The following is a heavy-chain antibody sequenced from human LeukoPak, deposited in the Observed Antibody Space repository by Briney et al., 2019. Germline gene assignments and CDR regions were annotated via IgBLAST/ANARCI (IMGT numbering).Heavy chain of an antibody. V-gene: IGHV1-69*13. CDR2: IIPIFGTA. J-gene: IGHJ4*02. CDR1: GGTFSSYA. CDR3: ARDHKYSSSWGTTSGIDY. Sequence: ASVNVSCKASGGTFSSYAISWVRQAPGQGLEWMGGIIPIFGTANYAQKFQGRVTITADESTSTAYMELSSLRSEDTAVYYCARDHKYSSSWGTTSGIDYWGQGTLVTVSS. D-gene: IGHD6-13*01.